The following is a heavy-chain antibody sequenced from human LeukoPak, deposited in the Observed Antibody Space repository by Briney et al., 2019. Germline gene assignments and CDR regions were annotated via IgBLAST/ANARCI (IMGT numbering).Heavy chain of an antibody. D-gene: IGHD5-18*01. Sequence: SETLSLTCSVPGGSISSYYWSWIRQPPGKGLDWIGYIYYSGSTNYNPSLKGRVTISVDTSKNQFSLKLSSVTAADTAVYYCARIVRYKYGYVDYWGQRILVTVSS. J-gene: IGHJ4*02. V-gene: IGHV4-59*01. CDR3: ARIVRYKYGYVDY. CDR1: GGSISSYY. CDR2: IYYSGST.